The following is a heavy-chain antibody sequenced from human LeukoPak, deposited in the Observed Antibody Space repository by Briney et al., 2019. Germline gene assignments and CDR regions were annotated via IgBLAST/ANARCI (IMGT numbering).Heavy chain of an antibody. Sequence: ASVKVSCKPSGYTFPSYDINWVRQATGQGREGMGWMNPNSGNTGYAQKFQGRVTMTRNTSISTAYMELSSLRSEDTAVYYCARGIGRIVGATGNWFDPWGRGALGTVSS. J-gene: IGHJ5*02. CDR1: GYTFPSYD. D-gene: IGHD1-26*01. CDR3: ARGIGRIVGATGNWFDP. CDR2: MNPNSGNT. V-gene: IGHV1-8*01.